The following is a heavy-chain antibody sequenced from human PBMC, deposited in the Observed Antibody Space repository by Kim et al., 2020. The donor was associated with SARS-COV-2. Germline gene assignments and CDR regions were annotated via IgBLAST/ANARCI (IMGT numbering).Heavy chain of an antibody. Sequence: GKGRFTISTENSKNTLYLQMNSLRAEDTAVYYCAKGGYGSGSYYQYFDYWGQGTLVTVSS. D-gene: IGHD3-10*01. V-gene: IGHV3-23*01. CDR3: AKGGYGSGSYYQYFDY. J-gene: IGHJ4*02.